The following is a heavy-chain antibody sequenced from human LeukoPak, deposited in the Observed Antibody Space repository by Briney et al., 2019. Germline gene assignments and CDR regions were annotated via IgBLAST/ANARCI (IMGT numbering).Heavy chain of an antibody. D-gene: IGHD4-17*01. J-gene: IGHJ1*01. Sequence: SVRVSCTASGGTFSSYAISWVRHAPGQGLEWMGGIIPIFGTANYAQKFQGRVTITADESTSTAYMELSSLRSEDTAVYYCARGGSDYGDYPGYFQHWGQGNLVTVSS. CDR2: IIPIFGTA. V-gene: IGHV1-69*01. CDR3: ARGGSDYGDYPGYFQH. CDR1: GGTFSSYA.